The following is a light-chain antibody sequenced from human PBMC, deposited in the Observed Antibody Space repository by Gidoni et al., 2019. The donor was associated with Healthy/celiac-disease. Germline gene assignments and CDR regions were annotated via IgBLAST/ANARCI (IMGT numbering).Light chain of an antibody. CDR1: QSISSW. CDR3: QQYNSFALT. CDR2: KAS. Sequence: DIQMTQSPSTLSASVGDRVTITCRASQSISSWLAWYQQKPGKAPKLLIYKASSLESGVPSRFSGSGSGTEFTLTISSLQPDDFATYYCQQYNSFALTFGGGTKVEIK. V-gene: IGKV1-5*03. J-gene: IGKJ4*01.